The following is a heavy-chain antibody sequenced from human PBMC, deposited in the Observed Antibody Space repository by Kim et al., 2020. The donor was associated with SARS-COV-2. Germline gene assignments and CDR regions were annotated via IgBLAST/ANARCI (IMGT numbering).Heavy chain of an antibody. J-gene: IGHJ3*02. CDR1: GFTFSDYY. CDR2: ISSSSSYT. CDR3: ARERGAYDGVGRGDALDI. D-gene: IGHD3-10*01. V-gene: IGHV3-11*06. Sequence: GGSLRLSCAASGFTFSDYYMSWVRQAPGKGLEWVSYISSSSSYTNYADSVKGRFTISRDNAKNSLYLQMNSLRAEDTAVYYCARERGAYDGVGRGDALDIWGQGTMVTVSS.